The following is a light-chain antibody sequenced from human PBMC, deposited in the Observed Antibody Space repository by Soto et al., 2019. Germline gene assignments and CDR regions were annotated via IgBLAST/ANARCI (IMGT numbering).Light chain of an antibody. CDR3: QQYDSPPPGLA. Sequence: DIQMTQAPSSLSASVGDRVTITCQASRDIKNYLNWYQQKPGKAPNLLIYDVSNLEPGVPSRFSGSGAGTNFTFTISILQPEDFATYFCQQYDSPPPGLAFGQGTR. CDR1: RDIKNY. CDR2: DVS. J-gene: IGKJ5*01. V-gene: IGKV1-33*01.